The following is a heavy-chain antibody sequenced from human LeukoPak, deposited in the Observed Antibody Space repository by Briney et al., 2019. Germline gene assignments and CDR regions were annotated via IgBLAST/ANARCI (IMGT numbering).Heavy chain of an antibody. CDR3: AKRGSLWDLDY. CDR2: ISGSGGST. D-gene: IGHD1-26*01. J-gene: IGHJ4*02. Sequence: LPGGSLRLSCAASGFTFSSYAMSWVRQAPGKGLEWVSAISGSGGSTYYADSVKGRFTISRDNSKNTLYLQMNSLSPEDTAVYYCAKRGSLWDLDYWGQGHLVSVSS. V-gene: IGHV3-23*01. CDR1: GFTFSSYA.